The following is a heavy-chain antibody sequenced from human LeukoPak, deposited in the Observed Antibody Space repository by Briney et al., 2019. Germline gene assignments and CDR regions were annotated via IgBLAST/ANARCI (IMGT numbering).Heavy chain of an antibody. D-gene: IGHD4-17*01. CDR3: ARHYVNRGDYTIWSDYYYYYMDV. CDR1: GGSISSSSYY. J-gene: IGHJ6*03. V-gene: IGHV4-39*01. Sequence: PSETLSLTCTVSGGSISSSSYYWGWIRQPPGKGLEWIGSIYYSGSTYYNPSLKSRVTISVDTSKNQFSLKLSSVTAADTAVYYCARHYVNRGDYTIWSDYYYYYMDVWGKGTTVTVSS. CDR2: IYYSGST.